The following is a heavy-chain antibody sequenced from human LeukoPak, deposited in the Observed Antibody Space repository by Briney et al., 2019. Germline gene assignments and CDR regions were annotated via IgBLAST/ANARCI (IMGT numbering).Heavy chain of an antibody. J-gene: IGHJ4*02. CDR1: GGTFSNYA. Sequence: ASVKVSCKASGGTFSNYAIIWVRQAPGQGLEWMGRVIPILGIANYAQKFQGRVTITADKSASTAYMELSSLRSEDTAVYYCARDPIYGPYYFDYWGQGTLVTASS. D-gene: IGHD2/OR15-2a*01. CDR3: ARDPIYGPYYFDY. CDR2: VIPILGIA. V-gene: IGHV1-69*04.